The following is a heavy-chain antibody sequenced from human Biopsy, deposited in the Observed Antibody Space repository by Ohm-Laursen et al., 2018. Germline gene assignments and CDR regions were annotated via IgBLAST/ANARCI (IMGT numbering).Heavy chain of an antibody. V-gene: IGHV3-23*01. CDR1: GFTFHTYA. Sequence: GSLRLSCAASGFTFHTYAMNWVRQAPGKGLEWVAHIDVSDYNTYYADSVRGRFTISRDNSKQMVHLEINSLTADDTAVYYCVKQWGGYNFDSWGQGTLVTVFS. CDR2: IDVSDYNT. CDR3: VKQWGGYNFDS. D-gene: IGHD1-14*01. J-gene: IGHJ5*01.